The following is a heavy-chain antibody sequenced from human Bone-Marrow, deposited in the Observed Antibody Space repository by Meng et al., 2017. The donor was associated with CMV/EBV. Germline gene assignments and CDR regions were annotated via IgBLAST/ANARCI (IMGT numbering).Heavy chain of an antibody. CDR1: GFTFSSYG. CDR3: ARQSSFWSGQSTYYYGMDV. D-gene: IGHD3-3*01. V-gene: IGHV3-33*01. J-gene: IGHJ6*02. CDR2: IWYDGSNK. Sequence: GESLKISCAASGFTFSSYGMHWVRQAPGKGLEWVAVIWYDGSNKYYADSVKGRFTISRDNSKNSLYLQMNSLRAEDTAVYYCARQSSFWSGQSTYYYGMDVWGQGPTVTVSS.